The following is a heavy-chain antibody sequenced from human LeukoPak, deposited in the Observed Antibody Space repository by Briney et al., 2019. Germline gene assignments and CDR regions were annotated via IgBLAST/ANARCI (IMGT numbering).Heavy chain of an antibody. J-gene: IGHJ6*03. V-gene: IGHV3-21*01. CDR2: ISSSSSYI. CDR3: AREVTIFGVVIAHYYYYMDV. Sequence: GGSLRLSCAASGFTFSSYSMNWVRQAPGKGLEWVSSISSSSSYIYYADSVKGRFTISRDNAKNSLYLQMNSLRAEDTAVYYCAREVTIFGVVIAHYYYYMDVWGKGTTVTVSS. CDR1: GFTFSSYS. D-gene: IGHD3-3*01.